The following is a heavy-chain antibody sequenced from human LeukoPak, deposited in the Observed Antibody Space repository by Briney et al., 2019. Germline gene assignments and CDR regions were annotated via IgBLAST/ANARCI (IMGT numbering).Heavy chain of an antibody. Sequence: PSETLSLTCAVYGGSFSGYYWSWIRQPPGKGLEWIGEINHSGSTNYNPSLKSRVTISVDTSKNQFSLKLSSVTAADTAVYYCARSGIAVAGRYYYYMDVWGKGTTVTVSS. CDR2: INHSGST. CDR3: ARSGIAVAGRYYYYMDV. D-gene: IGHD6-19*01. CDR1: GGSFSGYY. J-gene: IGHJ6*03. V-gene: IGHV4-34*01.